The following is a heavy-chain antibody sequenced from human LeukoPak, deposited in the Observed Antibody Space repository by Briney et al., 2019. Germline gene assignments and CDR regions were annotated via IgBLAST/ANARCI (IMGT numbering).Heavy chain of an antibody. CDR2: ISYDGSNK. D-gene: IGHD3-10*01. J-gene: IGHJ4*02. V-gene: IGHV3-30*18. Sequence: GGSLRLSCAASGFTFSSYGMHWVRQAPGKGLEWVAVISYDGSNKYYADSVKGRFTISRDKSKNTLYLQMNSLRAEDTAVYYCAKGSKWFGELLTQYFDYWGQGTLVTVSS. CDR3: AKGSKWFGELLTQYFDY. CDR1: GFTFSSYG.